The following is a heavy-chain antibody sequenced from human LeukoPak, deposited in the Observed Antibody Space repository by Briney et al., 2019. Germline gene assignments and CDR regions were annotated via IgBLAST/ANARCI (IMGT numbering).Heavy chain of an antibody. CDR3: AREGYYDILTGYYRGGHFDY. J-gene: IGHJ4*02. CDR2: IKQDGSEK. V-gene: IGHV3-7*01. Sequence: PGGSLRLSCTASKFTFSSYWMSWVRQAPGKGLEWVANIKQDGSEKYYVDSVKGRFTISRDNAKNSLYLQMNSLRAEDTAVYYCAREGYYDILTGYYRGGHFDYWGQGTLVTVSS. CDR1: KFTFSSYW. D-gene: IGHD3-9*01.